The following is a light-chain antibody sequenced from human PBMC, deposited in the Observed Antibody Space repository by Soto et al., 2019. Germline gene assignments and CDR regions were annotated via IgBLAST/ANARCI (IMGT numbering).Light chain of an antibody. V-gene: IGKV3-20*01. J-gene: IGKJ1*01. Sequence: EIVMTQSPVTLSVSPGERATLSCRASQSVSSHLAWYQQKPGQAPRLLIYGASNRATGIPDRFSGSGSGTDFTLTISRLEPEDFAVYYCQQYGSSGTFGQGTKVDI. CDR2: GAS. CDR1: QSVSSH. CDR3: QQYGSSGT.